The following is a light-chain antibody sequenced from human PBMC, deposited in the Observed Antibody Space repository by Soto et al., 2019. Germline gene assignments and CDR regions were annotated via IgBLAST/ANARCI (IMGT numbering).Light chain of an antibody. Sequence: EIVLTQSPATLSLSPGERATLSCRASQSVSSYLAWYHQKPGQAPRLLIYDASNRATGIPARFSGGGSGTDFPPTSSILEPEDVAVYYCQQRFNWPRVTFGQGTKLEIK. V-gene: IGKV3-11*01. CDR2: DAS. CDR3: QQRFNWPRVT. CDR1: QSVSSY. J-gene: IGKJ2*01.